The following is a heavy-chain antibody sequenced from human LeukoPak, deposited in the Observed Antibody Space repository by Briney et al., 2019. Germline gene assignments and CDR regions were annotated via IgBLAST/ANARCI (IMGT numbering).Heavy chain of an antibody. CDR2: MNPNSGNT. CDR1: GYTFTSYD. Sequence: GASVKVSCKASGYTFTSYDINWVRQATGQGLEWMGWMNPNSGNTGYAQKFQGRVTVTRNTSISTAYMELSSLRSEDTAVYYCARAIKCPNGEAYYYYYGMDVWGQGTTVTVSS. V-gene: IGHV1-8*01. J-gene: IGHJ6*02. D-gene: IGHD4-17*01. CDR3: ARAIKCPNGEAYYYYYGMDV.